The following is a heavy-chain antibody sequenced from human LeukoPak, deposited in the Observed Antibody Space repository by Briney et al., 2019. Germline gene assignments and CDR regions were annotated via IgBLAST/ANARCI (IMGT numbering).Heavy chain of an antibody. V-gene: IGHV3-30-3*01. Sequence: GGSLRLSCAASGFPFSSYWMSWVRQAPGKGLEWVAVISYDGSNKYYADSVKGRFTISRDNSKNTLYLQMNSLRAEDTAVYYCARDQRPTGYSSGWYLDAFDIWGQGTMVTVSS. D-gene: IGHD6-19*01. CDR2: ISYDGSNK. CDR1: GFPFSSYW. J-gene: IGHJ3*02. CDR3: ARDQRPTGYSSGWYLDAFDI.